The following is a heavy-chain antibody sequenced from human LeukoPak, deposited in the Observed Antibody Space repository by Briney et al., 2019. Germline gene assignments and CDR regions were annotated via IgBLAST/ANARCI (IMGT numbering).Heavy chain of an antibody. CDR2: IYHSGIT. V-gene: IGHV4-38-2*02. CDR3: ATLVSTRYYFDY. CDR1: DYSISSGYGYY. Sequence: SETLSLTCTVSDYSISSGYGYYWGWIRQAPGKGLEWIGNIYHSGITYYNHFNSSLKSRVTISIDTSKNQFSLRLTSVTAADTAVYFCATLVSTRYYFDYWGQGTLVTASS. D-gene: IGHD5/OR15-5a*01. J-gene: IGHJ4*02.